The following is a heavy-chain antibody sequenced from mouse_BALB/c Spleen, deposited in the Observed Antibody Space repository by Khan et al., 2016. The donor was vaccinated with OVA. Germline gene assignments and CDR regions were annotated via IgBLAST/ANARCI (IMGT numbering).Heavy chain of an antibody. CDR3: ARKDYYDYDPFPY. D-gene: IGHD2-4*01. Sequence: VQLKESGPGLVKPSQSLSLTCTVTGYSITSEYAWNWIRQFPGNKLEWMGYINYSGNTRFNPSLKSRTSITRDTTKNQFFLQLNSVTTEDTATYYGARKDYYDYDPFPYGGQGTLVTVSA. CDR2: INYSGNT. V-gene: IGHV3-2*02. CDR1: GYSITSEYA. J-gene: IGHJ3*01.